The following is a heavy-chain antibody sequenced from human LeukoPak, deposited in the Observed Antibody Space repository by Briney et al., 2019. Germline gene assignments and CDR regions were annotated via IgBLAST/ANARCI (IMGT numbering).Heavy chain of an antibody. V-gene: IGHV3-30*03. CDR3: ARDGSREWPIGY. CDR1: GFTFSSYG. CDR2: ISYDGSNK. Sequence: PGRSLRLSCAASGFTFSSYGMHWVRQAPGKGLEWVAVISYDGSNKYYADSVKGRFTISRDNSKNTLYLQMNSLRAEDTAVYYCARDGSREWPIGYWGQGTLVTVSS. D-gene: IGHD3-10*01. J-gene: IGHJ4*02.